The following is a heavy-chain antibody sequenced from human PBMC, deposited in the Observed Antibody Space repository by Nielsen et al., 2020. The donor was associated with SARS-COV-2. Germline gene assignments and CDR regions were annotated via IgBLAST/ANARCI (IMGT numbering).Heavy chain of an antibody. CDR3: AKGGGYYTGPHFFDL. CDR1: GFTFSNFA. Sequence: GESLKISCAASGFTFSNFAMNWVRQAPGKGLEWVSTIGVSGGGTYYADSLKGRFTISRDNSKNKLFLQMNSLRVEDTAIYYCAKGGGYYTGPHFFDLWGHGTLVTVSS. D-gene: IGHD3-3*01. CDR2: IGVSGGGT. V-gene: IGHV3-23*01. J-gene: IGHJ4*01.